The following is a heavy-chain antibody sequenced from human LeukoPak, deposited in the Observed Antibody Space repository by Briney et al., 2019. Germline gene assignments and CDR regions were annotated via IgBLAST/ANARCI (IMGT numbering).Heavy chain of an antibody. D-gene: IGHD2-15*01. CDR2: IKEDGGEK. V-gene: IGHV3-7*01. CDR3: VRDRGYCSGGTCYALWDY. CDR1: GFTFSNYW. J-gene: IGHJ4*02. Sequence: GGSLRLSCAASGFTFSNYWMTWVRQAPGKGLEWVAHIKEDGGEKHYVDPVKGRFTISRDNAKDSLYLQMNSLRAEDTAMYYCVRDRGYCSGGTCYALWDYWGQGTLVTVSS.